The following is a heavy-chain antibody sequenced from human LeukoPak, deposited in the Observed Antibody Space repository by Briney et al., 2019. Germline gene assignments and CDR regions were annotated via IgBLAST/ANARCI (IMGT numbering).Heavy chain of an antibody. CDR1: GFTFSSYW. CDR2: INVDGRIT. D-gene: IGHD1-26*01. CDR3: ASGPVGGNYYLDH. J-gene: IGHJ5*02. Sequence: GGSLRLSCAASGFTFSSYWMHWVRQAPGKGLVWVSRINVDGRITNYADSVKGRFTISRDNAKNTLYLQMSSLRAEDTSVYYCASGPVGGNYYLDHWGQGTLVTVSS. V-gene: IGHV3-74*01.